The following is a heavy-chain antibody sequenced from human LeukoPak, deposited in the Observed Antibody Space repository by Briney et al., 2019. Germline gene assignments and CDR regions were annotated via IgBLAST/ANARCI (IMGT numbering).Heavy chain of an antibody. D-gene: IGHD5-12*01. V-gene: IGHV3-30*03. CDR1: GFTFSSYG. Sequence: GGSLRLSCAASGFTFSSYGMHWVRQAPGKGLEWVAVISYDGSNKYYADSVKGRFTISRDNSKNTLYLQMNSLKTEDTAVYYCTTDRKGYSGYDWGGYYYYYYMDVWGKGTTVTISS. J-gene: IGHJ6*03. CDR3: TTDRKGYSGYDWGGYYYYYYMDV. CDR2: ISYDGSNK.